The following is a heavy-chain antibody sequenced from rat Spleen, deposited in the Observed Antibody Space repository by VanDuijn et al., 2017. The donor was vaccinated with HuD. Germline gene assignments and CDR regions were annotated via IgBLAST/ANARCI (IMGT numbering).Heavy chain of an antibody. CDR1: GFTFSAYN. Sequence: EVQLVESGGGLVQPGKSLKLSCAASGFTFSAYNMAWVRQAPKKGLEWVAAIIYDSSRSYYRDSVKGRFTISRDVAKSTLYLQMNNLRSEDTATYYCTRGTYFRHWGQGVMVTVSS. J-gene: IGHJ2*01. V-gene: IGHV5S10*01. CDR3: TRGTYFRH. CDR2: IIYDSSRS. D-gene: IGHD4-6*01.